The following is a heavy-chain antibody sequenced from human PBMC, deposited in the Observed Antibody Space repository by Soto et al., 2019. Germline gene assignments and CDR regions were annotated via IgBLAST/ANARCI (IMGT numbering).Heavy chain of an antibody. Sequence: QIHLVESGGGVVQPGRSLTLSCAASGFSLDSYAMHWVRQTPGKGHEWMAVVSYDGKNIYYADSVRGRFTISKDDSKNTLYLRMSSLTAEDTATYLCARDYGALPCDRIQHWGRGTLVTVSS. CDR1: GFSLDSYA. V-gene: IGHV3-30*03. D-gene: IGHD3-10*01. J-gene: IGHJ1*01. CDR2: VSYDGKNI. CDR3: ARDYGALPCDRIQH.